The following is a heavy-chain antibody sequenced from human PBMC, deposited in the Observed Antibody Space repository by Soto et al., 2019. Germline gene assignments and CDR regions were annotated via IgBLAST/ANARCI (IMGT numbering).Heavy chain of an antibody. Sequence: SETLSLTCTVSGGSISSGGYYWSWIRQHPGKGLEWIGYIYYSGSTYYNPSLKSRVTISVDTSKNQFSLKLSSVAAADTAVYYCARKDGYAQGFDYWGQGTLVTVSS. CDR2: IYYSGST. CDR1: GGSISSGGYY. D-gene: IGHD5-12*01. CDR3: ARKDGYAQGFDY. J-gene: IGHJ4*02. V-gene: IGHV4-31*03.